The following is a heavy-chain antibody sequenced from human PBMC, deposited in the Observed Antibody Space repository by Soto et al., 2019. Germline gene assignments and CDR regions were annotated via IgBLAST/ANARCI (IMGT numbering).Heavy chain of an antibody. CDR3: AREAVSGRTGFDY. D-gene: IGHD6-19*01. Sequence: QVQLVQSGAEVKKPGASVKVSCKASGYTFTSYGISWVRQAPGQGLEWMGWVNAYNGNTNYAQKFQGRVTMTTDTSTSTAYIELRSLRSADTAGYYFAREAVSGRTGFDYWGQGTLVTVSS. CDR1: GYTFTSYG. V-gene: IGHV1-18*01. CDR2: VNAYNGNT. J-gene: IGHJ4*02.